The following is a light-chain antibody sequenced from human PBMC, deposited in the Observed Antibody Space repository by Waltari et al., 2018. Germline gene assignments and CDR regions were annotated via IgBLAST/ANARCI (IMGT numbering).Light chain of an antibody. CDR1: QSVSRA. CDR2: GAS. CDR3: QHYLRLPVT. Sequence: EIVLTQSPGTLSLSLGERATASCRASQSVSRALAWYQQKPGQAPRLLIYGASTRATVIPDRFSGSGSGTDFSLTISRLAPDDFAVYYCQHYLRLPVTFGQGTTVEI. J-gene: IGKJ1*01. V-gene: IGKV3-20*01.